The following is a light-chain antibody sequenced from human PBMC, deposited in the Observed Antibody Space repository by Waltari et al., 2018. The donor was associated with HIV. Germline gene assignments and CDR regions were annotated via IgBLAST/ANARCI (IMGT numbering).Light chain of an antibody. V-gene: IGLV1-51*01. CDR1: SSNIANTY. J-gene: IGLJ3*02. CDR2: DNS. CDR3: GSWDSSLSVWV. Sequence: QSVLTQPPSVSAAPGQKVTISCSGSSSNIANTYVSWYQQIPATSPKPLIFDNSNRPSELPDRCSGSKSGTSATLGITGLQTGDEADYYCGSWDSSLSVWVFGGGTKLTVL.